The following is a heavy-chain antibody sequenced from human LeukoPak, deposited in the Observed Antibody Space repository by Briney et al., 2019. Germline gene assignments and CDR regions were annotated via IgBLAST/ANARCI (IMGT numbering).Heavy chain of an antibody. D-gene: IGHD1-1*01. CDR1: GYTFTGYY. Sequence: GASVKVSCKASGYTFTGYYMHWVRQAPGQGLEWMGWINPNSGGTNYAQKFQGRVTMTTETSISTAYMELSRLRSDDTAVYYCARERVLGGTQSNTEYLQHWGQGTLVTVSS. J-gene: IGHJ1*01. CDR3: ARERVLGGTQSNTEYLQH. V-gene: IGHV1-2*02. CDR2: INPNSGGT.